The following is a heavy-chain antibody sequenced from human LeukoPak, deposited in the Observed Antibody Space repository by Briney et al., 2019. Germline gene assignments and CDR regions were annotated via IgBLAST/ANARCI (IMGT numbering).Heavy chain of an antibody. CDR3: ARSSDSSGYYVNDY. V-gene: IGHV4-59*01. Sequence: PSETLSLTCTVSGGSISSYYWSWIRQPPGKGLEWIGYIYYSGSTNYNPSLKSRVTISVDTSKNQFSLKLSFVTAADTAVYYCARSSDSSGYYVNDYWGQGTLVTVSS. CDR2: IYYSGST. CDR1: GGSISSYY. J-gene: IGHJ4*02. D-gene: IGHD3-22*01.